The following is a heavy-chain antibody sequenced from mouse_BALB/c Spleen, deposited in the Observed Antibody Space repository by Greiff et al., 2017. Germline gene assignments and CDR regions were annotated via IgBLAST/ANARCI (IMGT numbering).Heavy chain of an antibody. V-gene: IGHV14-3*02. CDR2: IDPANGNT. CDR3: ARNAYYGNPFDY. CDR1: GFNIKDTY. Sequence: EVLLQQSGAELVKPGASVKLSCTASGFNIKDTYMHWVKQRPEQGLEWIGRIDPANGNTKYDPKFQGKATITADTSSNTAYLQLSSLTSEATAVYCCARNAYYGNPFDYWGQGTTLTVSS. D-gene: IGHD2-10*01. J-gene: IGHJ2*01.